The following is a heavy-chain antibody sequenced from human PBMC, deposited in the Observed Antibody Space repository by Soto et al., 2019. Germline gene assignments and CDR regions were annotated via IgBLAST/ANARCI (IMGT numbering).Heavy chain of an antibody. V-gene: IGHV4-39*01. D-gene: IGHD2-21*01. CDR2: IYYSGST. CDR1: GGSISSSRYY. Sequence: PSEPLSLTCTVSGGSISSSRYYWGWIRQPPGKGLEWIGNIYYSGSTYYNPSLKSRVTISVDTSKNQFSLRLSAVTAADTAVYYCATLPPRIVVSLLPIPTWGQGILVTVSS. J-gene: IGHJ5*02. CDR3: ATLPPRIVVSLLPIPT.